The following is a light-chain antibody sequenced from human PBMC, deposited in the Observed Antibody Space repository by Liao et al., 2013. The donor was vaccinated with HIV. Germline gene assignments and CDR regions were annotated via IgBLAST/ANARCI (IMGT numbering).Light chain of an antibody. CDR2: QDT. CDR1: KLGDRD. J-gene: IGLJ1*01. Sequence: SYELTQSPSVSVSPGQTASITCSGDKLGDRDASWYQQKPGQSPVLVIYQDTKRPSGIPERFSGSNSDNTPTLTVSGTQAVDEADYFCLAWDGDTAVFGTGTRVTVL. V-gene: IGLV3-1*01. CDR3: LAWDGDTAV.